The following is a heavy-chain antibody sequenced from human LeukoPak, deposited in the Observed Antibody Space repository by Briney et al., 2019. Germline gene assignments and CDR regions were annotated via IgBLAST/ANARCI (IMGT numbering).Heavy chain of an antibody. J-gene: IGHJ4*02. Sequence: ASVKVSCKASGHTFTSYDINWVRQAPGQGLEWMGRINPYSGDTNFAQKFQGRVTMTRDTSITTAYMDLSSLTPDDTAVYFCARDQGSLTRSWYTGYWGQGTQVTVSS. CDR1: GHTFTSYD. D-gene: IGHD6-13*01. CDR2: INPYSGDT. V-gene: IGHV1-2*06. CDR3: ARDQGSLTRSWYTGY.